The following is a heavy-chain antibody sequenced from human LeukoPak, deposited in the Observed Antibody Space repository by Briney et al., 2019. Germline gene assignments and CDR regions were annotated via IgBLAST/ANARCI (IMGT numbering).Heavy chain of an antibody. Sequence: GRSLRLSCAASGFTFSSYAMHWVRQAPGKGLEWVAVISYDGSNKYYADSVKGRFTISRDNSKNTLYLQMNSLRAEDTAVYYCAKLSRSGSYIDYWGQGTLVTVSS. CDR2: ISYDGSNK. V-gene: IGHV3-30-3*02. J-gene: IGHJ4*02. D-gene: IGHD1-26*01. CDR3: AKLSRSGSYIDY. CDR1: GFTFSSYA.